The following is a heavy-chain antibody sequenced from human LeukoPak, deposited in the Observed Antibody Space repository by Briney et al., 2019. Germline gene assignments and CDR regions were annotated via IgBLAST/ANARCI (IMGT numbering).Heavy chain of an antibody. Sequence: GASVKVSCKASDYTFTNYGISWVRQAPGQGLEWMGWMNPNSGNTGYAQKFQGRVTITRNTSISTAYMELSSLRSEDTAVYYCARVPFYYYYMDVWGKGTTVTVSS. J-gene: IGHJ6*03. CDR1: DYTFTNYG. CDR2: MNPNSGNT. V-gene: IGHV1-8*03. CDR3: ARVPFYYYYMDV.